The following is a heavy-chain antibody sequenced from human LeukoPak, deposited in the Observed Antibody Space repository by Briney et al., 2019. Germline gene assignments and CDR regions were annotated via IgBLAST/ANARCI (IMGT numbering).Heavy chain of an antibody. Sequence: PSETLSLTCAVYGGSFSGYYWSWIRQPPGKGLEWIGEINHSGSTNYNPSLKSRVTISVDTSKNQFSLKLSSVTAADTAVYYCARGSGPTYGMDVWGHGTTVTVFS. CDR1: GGSFSGYY. CDR3: ARGSGPTYGMDV. CDR2: INHSGST. D-gene: IGHD1-1*01. V-gene: IGHV4-34*01. J-gene: IGHJ6*02.